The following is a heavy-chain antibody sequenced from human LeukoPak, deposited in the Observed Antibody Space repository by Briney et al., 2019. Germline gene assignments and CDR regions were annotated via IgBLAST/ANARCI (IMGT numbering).Heavy chain of an antibody. CDR1: GFTFSSYA. Sequence: PGGSLRLSCAASGFTFSSYAMSWVRQAPGKGLEWVSAISGSGGSTYYADSVKGRFTISRDNSKNTLYLQMNSLRAEDTAVYYCAKKYFFGSGRYYSYFDYWGQGTLVTVSS. CDR3: AKKYFFGSGRYYSYFDY. J-gene: IGHJ4*02. D-gene: IGHD3-10*01. V-gene: IGHV3-23*01. CDR2: ISGSGGST.